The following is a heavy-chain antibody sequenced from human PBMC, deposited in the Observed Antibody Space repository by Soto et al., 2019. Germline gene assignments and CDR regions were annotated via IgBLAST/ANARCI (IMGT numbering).Heavy chain of an antibody. J-gene: IGHJ6*02. CDR3: VKDRDSNSWPSRDV. Sequence: QVHLVQSGAEVKKPGASVNVSCKTSGYTFTRNGISWVRQAPGQGLEWMGWISPKSGSIKYAQKFQGRVIMITDTSTSTAYMELRSLRSDDTAVYYCVKDRDSNSWPSRDVWGPGTTVTVSS. D-gene: IGHD3-22*01. V-gene: IGHV1-18*01. CDR1: GYTFTRNG. CDR2: ISPKSGSI.